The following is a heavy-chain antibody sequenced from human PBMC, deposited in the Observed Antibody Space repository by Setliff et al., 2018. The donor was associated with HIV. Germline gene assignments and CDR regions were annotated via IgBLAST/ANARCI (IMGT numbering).Heavy chain of an antibody. V-gene: IGHV4-39*07. CDR2: IYYSGNT. CDR1: GGSIKSSSYY. Sequence: PSETLSLTCTVSGGSIKSSSYYWGWIRQPPGKGLEWIGSIYYSGNTYYNPSLKSRVTIVEDTSRNQVSLRLSSVTAADTALYYCARVPTSSWYVTTQRTKEYFHHWGQGTLVTVSS. CDR3: ARVPTSSWYVTTQRTKEYFHH. D-gene: IGHD6-13*01. J-gene: IGHJ1*01.